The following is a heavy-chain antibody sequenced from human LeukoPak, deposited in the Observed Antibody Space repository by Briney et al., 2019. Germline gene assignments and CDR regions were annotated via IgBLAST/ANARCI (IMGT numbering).Heavy chain of an antibody. J-gene: IGHJ6*02. D-gene: IGHD3-10*01. V-gene: IGHV1-46*01. Sequence: ASVKVSCKASGYAFTSYYMHWVRQAPGQGLEWMGIINPSGGSTSYAQKFQGRVTMTRDTSTSTVYMELSSLRSEDTAVYYCXXXXGAXYXXXXXITYYGMDVWGQGTTVTVSS. CDR1: GYAFTSYY. CDR3: XXXXGAXYXXXXXITYYGMDV. CDR2: INPSGGST.